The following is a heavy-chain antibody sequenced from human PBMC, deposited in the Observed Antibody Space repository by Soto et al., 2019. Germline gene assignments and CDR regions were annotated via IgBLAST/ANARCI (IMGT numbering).Heavy chain of an antibody. CDR3: TTLYCSSTSCYVPDYFDY. V-gene: IGHV3-15*01. CDR1: GFTFSNAW. D-gene: IGHD2-2*01. CDR2: IKSKTDGGTT. J-gene: IGHJ4*02. Sequence: GGSLRLSCAASGFTFSNAWMSWVRQAPGKGLEWVGRIKSKTDGGTTDYAAPVKGRFTISRDDSKNTLYLQMNSLKTEDTAVYYCTTLYCSSTSCYVPDYFDYWGQGTLVTVSS.